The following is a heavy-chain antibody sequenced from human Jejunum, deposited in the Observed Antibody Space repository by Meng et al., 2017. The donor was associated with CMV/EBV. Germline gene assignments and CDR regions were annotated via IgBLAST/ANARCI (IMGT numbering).Heavy chain of an antibody. J-gene: IGHJ4*02. Sequence: VSGGSISGYCWNWIRQPPGKAPEWIGNIDFSGTTKYNPSLKSRVTISVDTSKRQFSLKLGSVAAADTAVYYCARGWGTTSPWDYWGQGMLVTVSS. V-gene: IGHV4-59*01. CDR1: GGSISGYC. CDR3: ARGWGTTSPWDY. CDR2: IDFSGTT. D-gene: IGHD3-16*01.